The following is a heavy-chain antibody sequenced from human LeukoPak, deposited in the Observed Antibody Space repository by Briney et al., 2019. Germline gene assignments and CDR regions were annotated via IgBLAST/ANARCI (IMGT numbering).Heavy chain of an antibody. V-gene: IGHV3-20*04. D-gene: IGHD6-19*01. CDR1: GFTLDDYG. CDR2: IGWSGSST. CDR3: ARDRASGRYRGDYDY. Sequence: GGSLRLSCAASGFTLDDYGMSWVRQAPGKGLEWVSGIGWSGSSTGYADSVKGRFTISIDNAKNSLYLQLNSLRAEDTAFYYCARDRASGRYRGDYDYWGQGTLVTVSS. J-gene: IGHJ4*02.